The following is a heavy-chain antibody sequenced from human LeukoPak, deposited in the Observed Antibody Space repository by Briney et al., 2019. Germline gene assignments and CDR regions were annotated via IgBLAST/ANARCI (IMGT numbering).Heavy chain of an antibody. Sequence: PGGSLRLSCAASGFTFSSYGMHWVRQAPGKGLEWVAFIRYDGSHKDYVDSGKGRFTISRDNSKNTLYLQMNSLRAEDTAVYYCARDEGYSSGWPFDYWGQGTLVTVSS. D-gene: IGHD6-19*01. CDR1: GFTFSSYG. CDR3: ARDEGYSSGWPFDY. V-gene: IGHV3-30*02. CDR2: IRYDGSHK. J-gene: IGHJ4*02.